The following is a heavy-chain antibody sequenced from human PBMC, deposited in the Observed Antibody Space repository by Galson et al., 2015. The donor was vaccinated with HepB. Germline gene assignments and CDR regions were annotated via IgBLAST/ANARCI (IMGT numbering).Heavy chain of an antibody. CDR2: SRNKPNSYTT. CDR3: ARDGLIHNYHGMDV. V-gene: IGHV3-72*01. D-gene: IGHD2-21*01. J-gene: IGHJ6*02. CDR1: GFTFSDHY. Sequence: SLRLSCAASGFTFSDHYMDWVRQAPGKGLEWVGRSRNKPNSYTTEYAASVKGRFTISRDDSKNSLYLQMNSLKTEDTAIYYCARDGLIHNYHGMDVWGQGTTVTVSS.